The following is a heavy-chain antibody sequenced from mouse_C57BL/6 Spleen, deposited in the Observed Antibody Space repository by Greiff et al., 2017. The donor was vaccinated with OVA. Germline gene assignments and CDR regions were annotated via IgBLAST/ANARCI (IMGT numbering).Heavy chain of an antibody. CDR1: GYAFSSSW. V-gene: IGHV1-82*01. CDR3: ARRGSYAMDY. Sequence: QVQLQQSGPELVKPGASVKISCKDSGYAFSSSWMNWVKQRPGKGLEWIGRIYPGDGDTNYNGKFKGKATLTADKSSSTAYMQLSSLTSEDSAVYFCARRGSYAMDYWGQGTSVTVSS. CDR2: IYPGDGDT. J-gene: IGHJ4*01.